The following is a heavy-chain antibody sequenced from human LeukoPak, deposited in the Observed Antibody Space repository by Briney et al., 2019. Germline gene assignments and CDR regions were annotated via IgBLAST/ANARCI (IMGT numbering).Heavy chain of an antibody. CDR1: GGTFISYA. CDR2: INPNSGGT. V-gene: IGHV1-2*04. Sequence: GSSVKVSCKASGGTFISYAISWVRQAPGQGLEWMGWINPNSGGTNYAQKFQGWVTMTRDTSISTAYMELSRLRSDDTAVYYCARDLISYYYGMDVWGQGTTVTVSS. CDR3: ARDLISYYYGMDV. J-gene: IGHJ6*02. D-gene: IGHD3/OR15-3a*01.